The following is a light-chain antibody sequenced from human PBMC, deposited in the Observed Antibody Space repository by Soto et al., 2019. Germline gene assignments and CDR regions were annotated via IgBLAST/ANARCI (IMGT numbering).Light chain of an antibody. CDR1: SSDIGAYKY. CDR3: SSSTSSRTLV. Sequence: QSLLTHPASLSGSPGQSITISCTGTSSDIGAYKYVSWYQQHPGRAPKLMIYEVIHRPSGVSSRFSGSKSGKTASLSISGLQADDEADYYCSSSTSSRTLVFGGGTKVTVL. CDR2: EVI. V-gene: IGLV2-14*01. J-gene: IGLJ2*01.